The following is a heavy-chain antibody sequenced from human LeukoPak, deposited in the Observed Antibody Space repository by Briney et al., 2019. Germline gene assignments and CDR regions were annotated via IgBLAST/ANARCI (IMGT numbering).Heavy chain of an antibody. CDR2: IWYDGSIK. J-gene: IGHJ4*02. CDR1: GFTFNTYG. V-gene: IGHV3-33*01. CDR3: ASSSGHVYYFDY. Sequence: GRSLRLSCAASGFTFNTYGMNWVRQAPGKGLEWVAVIWYDGSIKYYAESVKGRFTVSRDNSENTLYLQMNSLRAEDTAVYYCASSSGHVYYFDYWGQGTLVTVSS. D-gene: IGHD3-10*01.